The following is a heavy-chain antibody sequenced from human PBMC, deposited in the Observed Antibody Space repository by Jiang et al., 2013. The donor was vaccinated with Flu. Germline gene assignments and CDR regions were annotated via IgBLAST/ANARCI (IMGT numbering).Heavy chain of an antibody. CDR1: GFAFSDYW. CDR2: INRDGSGI. V-gene: IGHV3-74*01. Sequence: VQLVESGGGLVQPGGSLRLSCRASGFAFSDYWMYWVRQAPGKGLVYVSRINRDGSGIYYADSVRGRFTLSRDNSKNTLHLLMNSLRPDDTAVYYCGRPAGYSSAYPLDYWGQGTLVTVSS. J-gene: IGHJ4*02. D-gene: IGHD6-19*01. CDR3: GRPAGYSSAYPLDY.